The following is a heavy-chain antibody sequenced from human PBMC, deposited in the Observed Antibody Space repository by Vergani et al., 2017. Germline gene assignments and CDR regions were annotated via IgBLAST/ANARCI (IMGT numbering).Heavy chain of an antibody. Sequence: QVQLEESGPGLVKPSETLSLTCTVSGGSFNTYYWSWIRQPPGKGLEWIGYIYSIASTYYNPSLKSRLTISVDTPKNQFSLKLNSVTVADTAVYYCVRDRPTFNYYYGMDVWGQGTTVTVSS. D-gene: IGHD3-16*01. J-gene: IGHJ6*02. CDR1: GGSFNTYY. CDR3: VRDRPTFNYYYGMDV. V-gene: IGHV4-4*09. CDR2: IYSIAST.